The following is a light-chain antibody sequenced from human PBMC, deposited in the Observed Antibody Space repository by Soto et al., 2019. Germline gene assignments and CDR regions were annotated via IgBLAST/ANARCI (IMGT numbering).Light chain of an antibody. CDR3: QQYGSSGT. V-gene: IGKV3-15*01. CDR2: GAS. Sequence: EIVMTQSPATLSVSPGERATLCCRASQSVRSNLAWYQQKPGQAPGLLIYGASTRATGIPARLSGSGSGTEFTLTISRLEPEDFAVYYCQQYGSSGTFGHGTKVDIK. J-gene: IGKJ1*01. CDR1: QSVRSN.